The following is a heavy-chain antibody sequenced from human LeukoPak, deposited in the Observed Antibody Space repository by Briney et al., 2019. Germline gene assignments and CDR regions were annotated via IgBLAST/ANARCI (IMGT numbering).Heavy chain of an antibody. V-gene: IGHV4-31*02. J-gene: IGHJ3*02. D-gene: IGHD3-22*01. CDR3: ARASSQVRYYYDSSGPKGGAFDI. CDR1: GFTFSSYA. CDR2: IYYSGST. Sequence: LRLSCAASGFTFSSYAMSWVRLAPGKGLEWIGYIYYSGSTYYNPSLKSRVTISVDTSKNQFSLKLSSVTAADTAVYYCARASSQVRYYYDSSGPKGGAFDIWGQGTMVTVSS.